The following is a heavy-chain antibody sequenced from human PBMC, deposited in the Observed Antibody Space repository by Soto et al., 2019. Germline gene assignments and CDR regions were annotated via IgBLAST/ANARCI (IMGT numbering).Heavy chain of an antibody. J-gene: IGHJ4*02. CDR3: ARDKGPVAARVSLDY. Sequence: QVQLVESGGGVVQPGGSLRLSCEASGFNFNTYGMHWVRQSPGKGLEWVAIIWYEGSNKNYADSVKGRFAISRDNSKNTLWLQMNNLRDEDTAVYYCARDKGPVAARVSLDYWVQGTLVTVSS. D-gene: IGHD6-6*01. CDR1: GFNFNTYG. V-gene: IGHV3-33*01. CDR2: IWYEGSNK.